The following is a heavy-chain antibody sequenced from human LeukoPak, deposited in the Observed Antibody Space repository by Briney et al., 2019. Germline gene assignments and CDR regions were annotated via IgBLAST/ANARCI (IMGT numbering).Heavy chain of an antibody. J-gene: IGHJ5*02. Sequence: ASVKVSCKASGYTFTDYYIHWVRQAPGQGLEWMGWINPNNGGTNYAQKFQGRVTMTRDTSISTAYMELSRLRSDDTAVYYCARDHGGEVINNWFDPWGQGTLVTVSS. V-gene: IGHV1-2*02. CDR1: GYTFTDYY. D-gene: IGHD3-10*01. CDR2: INPNNGGT. CDR3: ARDHGGEVINNWFDP.